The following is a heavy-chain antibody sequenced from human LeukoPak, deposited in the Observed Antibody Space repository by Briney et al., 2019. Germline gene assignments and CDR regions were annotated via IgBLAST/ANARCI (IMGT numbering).Heavy chain of an antibody. CDR3: AQDYPMASGSPATPSFFDY. J-gene: IGHJ4*02. Sequence: PGGSLRLSCAASGLTFSTFAMSWVRQAPGKGLEWVSGIETSRGGTFYADSVKGRFTISRDNSKNTLYLQMSSLRAEDTAIYYCAQDYPMASGSPATPSFFDYWGQGILDPVSS. V-gene: IGHV3-23*01. D-gene: IGHD3-10*01. CDR1: GLTFSTFA. CDR2: IETSRGGT.